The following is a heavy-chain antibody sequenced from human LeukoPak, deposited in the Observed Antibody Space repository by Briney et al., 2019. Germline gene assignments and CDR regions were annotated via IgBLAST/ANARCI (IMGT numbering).Heavy chain of an antibody. CDR2: ISSSSSNI. J-gene: IGHJ4*02. V-gene: IGHV3-21*01. CDR3: ARDNGWRD. Sequence: GGCLRVCCAAYGLTLSSYSMNWVSQAPGKWLEWVSSISSSSSNIYYADSVKGRFTISRDNAKNSLYLQMNSLRAEDTAVYYCARDNGWRDWGQGTLVTVSS. D-gene: IGHD2-8*01. CDR1: GLTLSSYS.